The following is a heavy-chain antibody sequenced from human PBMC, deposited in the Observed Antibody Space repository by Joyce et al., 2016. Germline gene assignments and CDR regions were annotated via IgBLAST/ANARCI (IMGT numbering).Heavy chain of an antibody. CDR3: ARDLYLTTVERGNY. Sequence: EVQLVESGGGLIQPGGSLRLSCAASGFIVSSNYMTWVRQAPGKGLEWGSVISGADTTRDADSVKGRFTISRDNSKNTLYLQMNSLRAEDTAVYYCARDLYLTTVERGNYWGQGTLVTVSS. CDR1: GFIVSSNY. D-gene: IGHD4-23*01. J-gene: IGHJ4*02. CDR2: ISGADTT. V-gene: IGHV3-53*01.